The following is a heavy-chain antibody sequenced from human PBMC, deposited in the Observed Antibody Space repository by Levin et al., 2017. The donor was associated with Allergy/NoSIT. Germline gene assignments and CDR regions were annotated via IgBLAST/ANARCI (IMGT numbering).Heavy chain of an antibody. D-gene: IGHD2-15*01. J-gene: IGHJ4*02. Sequence: GESLKISCAASGFTFSDFWMHWVRQAPGKGLMWVSRSNEDGSITNYADSVKGRFTISRDNAKNTLYLQMNTLRAEATAVYYCARELSGVSDTWGPGTLVTVST. CDR3: ARELSGVSDT. V-gene: IGHV3-74*01. CDR2: SNEDGSIT. CDR1: GFTFSDFW.